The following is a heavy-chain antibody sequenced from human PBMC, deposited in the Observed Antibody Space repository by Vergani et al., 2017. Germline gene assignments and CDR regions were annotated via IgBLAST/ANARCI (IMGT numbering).Heavy chain of an antibody. D-gene: IGHD6-6*01. CDR2: INHSGIT. V-gene: IGHV4-34*01. Sequence: QVHLQQWGAGLLKPSETLSLTCAVYGGSFSGYYWSWIRQPPGKGLEWIGEINHSGITNYNPSLKSRVTISVDTPKNQFSLKLSSVTAADTAVYYCASHPHRIAASAPYYYYMDVWSKGTTVTVSS. CDR3: ASHPHRIAASAPYYYYMDV. CDR1: GGSFSGYY. J-gene: IGHJ6*03.